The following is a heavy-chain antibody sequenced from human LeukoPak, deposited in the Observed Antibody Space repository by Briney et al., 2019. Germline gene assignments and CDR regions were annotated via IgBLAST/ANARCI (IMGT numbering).Heavy chain of an antibody. Sequence: ASVKVSCKASGYTFTSYAMNWVRQAPGQGLEWMGWINTNTGNPTYAQGFTGRFVFSLDTSVSTAYLQISSLKAEGTAVYYCARPQLDCSSTSCYWSYGMDVWGQGTTVTVSS. D-gene: IGHD2-2*01. CDR3: ARPQLDCSSTSCYWSYGMDV. CDR1: GYTFTSYA. CDR2: INTNTGNP. V-gene: IGHV7-4-1*02. J-gene: IGHJ6*02.